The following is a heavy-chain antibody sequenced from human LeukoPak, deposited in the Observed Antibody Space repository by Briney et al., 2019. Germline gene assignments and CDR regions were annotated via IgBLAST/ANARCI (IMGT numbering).Heavy chain of an antibody. Sequence: ASVKVCCKTSGYNFIGYGISWVRQAPGQGLGWMGCISTYNGNTHYAQRPQDRVTITTDTTTRTVYLELWSLTSDDTAVDCCARNSSSEGLRLQDGFDMWGQGTFVTVSS. J-gene: IGHJ3*02. D-gene: IGHD3-3*01. V-gene: IGHV1-18*01. CDR2: ISTYNGNT. CDR3: ARNSSSEGLRLQDGFDM. CDR1: GYNFIGYG.